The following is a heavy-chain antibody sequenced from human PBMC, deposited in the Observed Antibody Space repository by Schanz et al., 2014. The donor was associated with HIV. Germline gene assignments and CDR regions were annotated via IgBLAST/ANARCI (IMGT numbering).Heavy chain of an antibody. D-gene: IGHD3-16*01. V-gene: IGHV3-23*01. J-gene: IGHJ6*02. CDR1: GITFSSYA. CDR3: AKDEGGGYYYYGMDV. Sequence: EVQLLESGGGLVQPGGSLRLSCAASGITFSSYAMNWVRQAPGKGLEWVSSITGSGSSTYYADSVKGRFTISRDNSKNTLYLQMNSLRAEDTAVYYCAKDEGGGYYYYGMDVWGQGTTVTVSS. CDR2: ITGSGSST.